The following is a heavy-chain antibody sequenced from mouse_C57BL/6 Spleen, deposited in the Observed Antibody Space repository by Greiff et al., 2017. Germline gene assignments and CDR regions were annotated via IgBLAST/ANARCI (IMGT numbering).Heavy chain of an antibody. J-gene: IGHJ2*01. Sequence: QVQLQQSGPELVKPGASVKISCKASGYAFSSSWMNWVKQRPGKGLEWIGRIYPGDGDTNYNGKFKGQATLTADKSSSTAYMQLSSLTSEDSAVCFCAIYGSSFFFDYWGQGTTLTVSS. CDR3: AIYGSSFFFDY. CDR1: GYAFSSSW. V-gene: IGHV1-82*01. CDR2: IYPGDGDT. D-gene: IGHD1-1*01.